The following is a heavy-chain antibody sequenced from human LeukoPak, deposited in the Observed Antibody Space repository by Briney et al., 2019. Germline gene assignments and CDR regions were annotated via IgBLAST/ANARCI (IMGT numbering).Heavy chain of an antibody. J-gene: IGHJ4*02. V-gene: IGHV4-39*01. CDR1: GDSISSSGYY. CDR3: ASIPLLWFGEYIDD. CDR2: IDYSGTT. Sequence: SETLSLTCTVSGDSISSSGYYWGWIRQPPGKGLEWIGSIDYSGTTYYNPSLKSRVTISVDTSKNQFSLKLSSVTAADTAVYYCASIPLLWFGEYIDDWGQGILVTVSS. D-gene: IGHD3-10*01.